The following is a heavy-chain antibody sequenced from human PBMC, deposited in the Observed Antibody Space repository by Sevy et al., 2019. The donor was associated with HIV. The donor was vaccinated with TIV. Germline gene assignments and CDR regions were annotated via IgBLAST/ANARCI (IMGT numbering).Heavy chain of an antibody. CDR2: ISAYNGNT. CDR1: GYTFTSYG. J-gene: IGHJ1*01. Sequence: ASVKVSCKASGYTFTSYGISWVRQAPGQGLEWMGWISAYNGNTNYAQKLQGRVTMTTDTSTSTAYMELRGLGSDDTAVYYCARDPGLKRWLVQAEYFQHWGQGTLVTVSS. D-gene: IGHD6-19*01. CDR3: ARDPGLKRWLVQAEYFQH. V-gene: IGHV1-18*01.